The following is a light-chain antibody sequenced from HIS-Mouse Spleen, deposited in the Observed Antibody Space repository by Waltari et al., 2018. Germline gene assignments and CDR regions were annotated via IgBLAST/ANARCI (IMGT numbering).Light chain of an antibody. CDR1: SSDVGSYHL. V-gene: IGLV2-23*03. Sequence: QSALTQPASVSGSPGQSITISCTGTSSDVGSYHLVPWYQQHPGKAPKLMIYEGSKRPSGVSNRFSGSKSGNTASLTISGLQAEDEADYYCCSYAGSSTFVFGGGTKLTVL. J-gene: IGLJ3*02. CDR2: EGS. CDR3: CSYAGSSTFV.